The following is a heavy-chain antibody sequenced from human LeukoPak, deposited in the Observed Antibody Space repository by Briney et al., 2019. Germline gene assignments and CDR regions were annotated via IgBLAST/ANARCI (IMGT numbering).Heavy chain of an antibody. CDR1: GYTFTGYY. Sequence: ASVKVSCKASGYTFTGYYMHWVRQAPGQGLEWMGWINPNSGGTNYAQKFQGRVTMTRDTSISTAYMELSRLRSDDTAVYYCARDRGDTAMMVGAFDIWGQGTMVTVSS. V-gene: IGHV1-2*02. CDR2: INPNSGGT. CDR3: ARDRGDTAMMVGAFDI. J-gene: IGHJ3*02. D-gene: IGHD5-18*01.